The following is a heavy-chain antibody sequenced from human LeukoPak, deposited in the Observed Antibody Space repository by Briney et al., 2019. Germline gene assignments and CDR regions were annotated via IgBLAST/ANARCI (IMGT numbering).Heavy chain of an antibody. CDR3: AKGTATSCYTGFDY. D-gene: IGHD2-2*02. CDR2: ISGDGGST. Sequence: GGSLTLSCAASGFTLTSYDMNWVRQTPGKGLEWVSDISGDGGSTFYADSVNGRFTISRDNPKNTLFLQMNSLRADDTALYYCAKGTATSCYTGFDYWGQGTLVTVSS. V-gene: IGHV3-23*01. CDR1: GFTLTSYD. J-gene: IGHJ4*02.